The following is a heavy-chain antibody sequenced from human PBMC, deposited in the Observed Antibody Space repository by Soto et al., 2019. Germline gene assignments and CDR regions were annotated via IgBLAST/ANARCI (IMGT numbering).Heavy chain of an antibody. Sequence: VKVFSKASGGTSSSYDISWVRQAPGQGLEWMGGIIPIFGTANYAQKFQGRVTITADESTSTAYMELSSLRSEDTAVYSCARDDDTAREFYYYGLDVWGQGTTVTVSS. CDR1: GGTSSSYD. CDR2: IIPIFGTA. D-gene: IGHD1-1*01. J-gene: IGHJ6*02. CDR3: ARDDDTAREFYYYGLDV. V-gene: IGHV1-69*13.